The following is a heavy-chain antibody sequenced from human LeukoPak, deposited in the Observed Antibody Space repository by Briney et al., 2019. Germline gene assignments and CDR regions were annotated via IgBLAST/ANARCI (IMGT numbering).Heavy chain of an antibody. CDR2: ISGSNDKT. J-gene: IGHJ5*01. D-gene: IGHD5-12*01. CDR3: AKLRGYIYGEVDS. CDR1: GFNFRSYG. V-gene: IGHV3-23*01. Sequence: GGSLRLSCVASGFNFRSYGMGWVRQATGKGLEWVSGISGSNDKTYDADSVKGRFTISRGNPENTLYLQMNSLRAEDSAVYYCAKLRGYIYGEVDSWGQGTLVTVSS.